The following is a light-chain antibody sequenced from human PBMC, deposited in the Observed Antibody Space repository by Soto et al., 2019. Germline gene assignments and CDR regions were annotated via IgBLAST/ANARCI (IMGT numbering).Light chain of an antibody. CDR3: QHFGNSLWT. J-gene: IGKJ1*01. V-gene: IGKV3-20*01. CDR1: QSVSSNY. CDR2: GTS. Sequence: EIVLTQSPGTLSLSPGERATVSCRASQSVSSNYLAWYQQRPGQAPRLLIYGTSSRAIHTPDRFSGSGSGTDFTLTISDLEPEDFAVYFCQHFGNSLWTFGQGTKVDIK.